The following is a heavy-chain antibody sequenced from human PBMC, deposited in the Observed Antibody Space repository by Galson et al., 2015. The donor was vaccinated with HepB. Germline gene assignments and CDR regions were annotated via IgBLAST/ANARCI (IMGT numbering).Heavy chain of an antibody. J-gene: IGHJ2*01. CDR3: ASSHYYDSSGYPYWYFDL. V-gene: IGHV5-51*03. CDR2: IYPGDSDT. Sequence: QSGAEVKKPGESLKISCKGSGYSFTSYWIGWVRQMPGKGLEWMGIIYPGDSDTRYSPSFQGQVTISADKSISTAYLQWSSLKASDTAMYYCASSHYYDSSGYPYWYFDLWGRGTLVTVSS. D-gene: IGHD3-22*01. CDR1: GYSFTSYW.